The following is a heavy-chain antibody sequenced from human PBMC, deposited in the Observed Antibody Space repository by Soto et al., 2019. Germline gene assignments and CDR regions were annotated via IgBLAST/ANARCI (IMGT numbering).Heavy chain of an antibody. Sequence: PGGSLRLSCAASGFTFSSYAMSWVRQAPGKGLEWVSAISGSGGSTYYADSVKGRFTISRDNSKNTLYLQMNSLRAEDTAVYYCAYLFYHHLNRDYWGQGTLVTVSS. D-gene: IGHD2-2*01. CDR3: AYLFYHHLNRDY. CDR2: ISGSGGST. J-gene: IGHJ4*02. CDR1: GFTFSSYA. V-gene: IGHV3-23*01.